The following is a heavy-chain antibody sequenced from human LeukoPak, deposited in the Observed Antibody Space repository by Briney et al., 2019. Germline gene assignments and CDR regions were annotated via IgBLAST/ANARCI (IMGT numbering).Heavy chain of an antibody. CDR2: IYSSGST. V-gene: IGHV4-4*07. CDR1: GGSISSSY. CDR3: ARYVSGHYFDY. D-gene: IGHD3-16*01. J-gene: IGHJ4*02. Sequence: SETLSLTCTVSGGSISSSYWSWIRQPAGKGLEWIGRIYSSGSTSYNPSLRSRVSMSVDTSKNHFSLHLGSVTAAATAVYYCARYVSGHYFDYWGQGTLVTVSS.